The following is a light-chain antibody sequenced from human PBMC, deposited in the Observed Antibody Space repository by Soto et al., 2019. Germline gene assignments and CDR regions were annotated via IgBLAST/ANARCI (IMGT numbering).Light chain of an antibody. CDR3: ETWDSNIHWV. CDR2: LEGSGSY. CDR1: SGHSSYI. J-gene: IGLJ3*02. V-gene: IGLV4-60*02. Sequence: QAVVTQSSSASASLGSSVNLTCTLSSGHSSYIIAWHQQQPGKAPRYLMKLEGSGSYNKGSGVPDRFSGSSSGADRYLIISNLQFEDEADYYCETWDSNIHWVFGGGTQLTVL.